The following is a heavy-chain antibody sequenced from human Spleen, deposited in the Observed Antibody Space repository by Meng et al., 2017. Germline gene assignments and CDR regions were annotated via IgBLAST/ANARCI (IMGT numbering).Heavy chain of an antibody. D-gene: IGHD6-13*01. CDR1: GYTFTGYY. Sequence: ASVKVSCKASGYTFTGYYMHWVRQAPGQGLEWMGIINPSGGSTSYAQKFQGRVTMTRDTSTSTVYMELSSLRSEDTAVYYCARERGQQLDPYDAFDIWGQGTMVTVSS. CDR3: ARERGQQLDPYDAFDI. CDR2: INPSGGST. V-gene: IGHV1-46*01. J-gene: IGHJ3*02.